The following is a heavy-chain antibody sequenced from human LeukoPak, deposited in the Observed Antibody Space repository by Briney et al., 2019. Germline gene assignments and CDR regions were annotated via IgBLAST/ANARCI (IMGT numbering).Heavy chain of an antibody. D-gene: IGHD2-2*01. Sequence: AGGSLRLSCTASGFTFGDYAMSWFRQAPGKGLEWVGFIRSKAYGGTTENAAPVKGRFTILRDDSKSIAYLQMNSLKTEDTAVYYCARGGVYCSSVSCSVDYWGQGILVTVSS. J-gene: IGHJ4*02. V-gene: IGHV3-49*03. CDR1: GFTFGDYA. CDR2: IRSKAYGGTT. CDR3: ARGGVYCSSVSCSVDY.